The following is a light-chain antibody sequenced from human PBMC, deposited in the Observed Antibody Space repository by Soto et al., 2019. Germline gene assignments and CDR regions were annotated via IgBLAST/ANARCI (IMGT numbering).Light chain of an antibody. CDR2: GAS. V-gene: IGKV3-20*01. CDR1: QSVKSSY. Sequence: EIVLTQSPGTLSLSPGERATLSCRANQSVKSSYLAWYQQKPGQAPRLLIYGASGRATGIPDRFSGSGSGTDFTLTISRLEPEDFEVYYCQQYGTSPWTFRQGTKVEIK. CDR3: QQYGTSPWT. J-gene: IGKJ1*01.